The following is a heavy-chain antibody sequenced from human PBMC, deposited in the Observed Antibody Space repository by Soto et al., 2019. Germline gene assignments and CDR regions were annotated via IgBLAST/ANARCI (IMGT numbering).Heavy chain of an antibody. CDR1: GFTVSSNY. V-gene: IGHV3-53*04. CDR2: IYSGGST. Sequence: EVQLVESGGGLVQPGGSLRLSCAASGFTVSSNYMSWVRQAPGKGLEWVSVIYSGGSTYYADSVKGRFTISRHNSKNTLYIQMNSLRAEDTAVYYCARGGAIAAAGPQLFDYWGQGTLVTVSS. CDR3: ARGGAIAAAGPQLFDY. D-gene: IGHD6-13*01. J-gene: IGHJ4*02.